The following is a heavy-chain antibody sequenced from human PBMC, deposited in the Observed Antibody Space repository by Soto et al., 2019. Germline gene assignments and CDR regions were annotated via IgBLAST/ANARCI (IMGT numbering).Heavy chain of an antibody. CDR3: KRGAINSYYEAV. CDR1: GFTFSDYW. V-gene: IGHV3-74*01. CDR2: IKRDGSTT. Sequence: PGGSLRLSCAASGFTFSDYWMHWVRQAPGKGLEWVSRIKRDGSTTNYADSVKGRFTISRDNAKNTLYLEMNSLRVEDTADYYCKRGAINSYYEAVWGKGTPVTVPS. J-gene: IGHJ6*03.